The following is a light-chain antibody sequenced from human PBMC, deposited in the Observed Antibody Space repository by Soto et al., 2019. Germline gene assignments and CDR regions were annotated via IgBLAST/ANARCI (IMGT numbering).Light chain of an antibody. Sequence: QSVLTQPPSVSGAPGQRVIISCTGSSSNIGAGYGVHWYQQLPGTAPTLLIYGNTKRPSGVPDRFSGSKSGSSASLAITGLQAEDEADYYCQSYDSSRSGFFVFGTGTKVTVL. CDR3: QSYDSSRSGFFV. CDR2: GNT. CDR1: SSNIGAGYG. J-gene: IGLJ1*01. V-gene: IGLV1-40*01.